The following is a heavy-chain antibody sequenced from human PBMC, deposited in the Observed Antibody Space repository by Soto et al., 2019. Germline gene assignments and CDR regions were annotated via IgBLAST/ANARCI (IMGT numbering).Heavy chain of an antibody. CDR2: IIPIFGTA. J-gene: IGHJ5*02. CDR3: ARALRGSGSYYNHNWFDP. Sequence: SVKVSCKASGGTFSSYAISWVRQAPGQGLEWMGGIIPIFGTANYAQKFQGRVTITADESTSTAYMELSSLRSEDTAVYYCARALRGSGSYYNHNWFDPWGQGTLVTVSS. D-gene: IGHD3-10*01. CDR1: GGTFSSYA. V-gene: IGHV1-69*13.